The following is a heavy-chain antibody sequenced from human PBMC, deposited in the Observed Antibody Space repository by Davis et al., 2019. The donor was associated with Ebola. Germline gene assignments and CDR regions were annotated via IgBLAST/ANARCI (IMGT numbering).Heavy chain of an antibody. D-gene: IGHD6-19*01. Sequence: GESLKISCSASGFTFSSYGMHWVRQAPGKGLEWVAVISYDGSNKYYADSVKGRFTISRDNSKNTLYLQMNSLRAEDTAVYYCARVVAVAYFDYWGQGTLVTVSS. V-gene: IGHV3-30*03. CDR3: ARVVAVAYFDY. CDR1: GFTFSSYG. CDR2: ISYDGSNK. J-gene: IGHJ4*02.